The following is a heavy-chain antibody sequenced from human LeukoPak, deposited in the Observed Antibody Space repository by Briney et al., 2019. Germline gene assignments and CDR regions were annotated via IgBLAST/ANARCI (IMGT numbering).Heavy chain of an antibody. Sequence: SETLSLTCTVSGGSISSYYWSWIRQPAGKGLEWIGRIYISGSTNYNPSLKSRVTMSVDTSKNQFSLKLSSVTAADTAVYYCARGGGGYCSSTSCMGFIYDAFDIWGQGTMVTVSS. D-gene: IGHD2-2*01. CDR3: ARGGGGYCSSTSCMGFIYDAFDI. J-gene: IGHJ3*02. CDR1: GGSISSYY. CDR2: IYISGST. V-gene: IGHV4-4*07.